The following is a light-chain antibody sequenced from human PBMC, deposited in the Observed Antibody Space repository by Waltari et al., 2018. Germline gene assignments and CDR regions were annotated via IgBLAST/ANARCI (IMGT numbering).Light chain of an antibody. CDR1: SDDVGAYAF. J-gene: IGLJ3*02. V-gene: IGLV2-14*03. CDR3: CSYTTIRTWV. CDR2: DVS. Sequence: QSALTQPASVSGSPGQSIIISCTGTSDDVGAYAFVSWYQQHPGKAPTLMIYDVSNRPSGVSIRFSGSKSGNTASLTISGLQAEDEAHYYCCSYTTIRTWVFGGGTKLTVL.